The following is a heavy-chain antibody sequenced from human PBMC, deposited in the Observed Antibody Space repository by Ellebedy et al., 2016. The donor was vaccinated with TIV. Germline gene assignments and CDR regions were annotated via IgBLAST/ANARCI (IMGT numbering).Heavy chain of an antibody. V-gene: IGHV1-18*01. J-gene: IGHJ4*02. CDR3: ARDLSPIVVVVAATVYY. CDR1: GYTFTSYG. CDR2: ISAYNGNT. D-gene: IGHD2-15*01. Sequence: AASVKVSCKASGYTFTSYGISWVRQAPGQGLEWMGWISAYNGNTNYARKLQGRVTMTTDTSTSTAYMELRSLRSDDTAVYYCARDLSPIVVVVAATVYYWGQGTLVTVSS.